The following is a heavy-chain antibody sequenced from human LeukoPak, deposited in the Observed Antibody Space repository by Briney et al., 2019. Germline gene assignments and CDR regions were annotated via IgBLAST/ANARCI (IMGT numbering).Heavy chain of an antibody. Sequence: GGSLRLSCAASGFTFSSYAMSWVRQAPGKGLEWVSAISGSGGSTYYADSVKGRFTISRDNSKNTLYLQMNSLRAEDTAVYYCAKGGNNWSGDYYYGMDVWGQGTTVTVSS. CDR1: GFTFSSYA. CDR3: AKGGNNWSGDYYYGMDV. J-gene: IGHJ6*02. D-gene: IGHD1-1*01. V-gene: IGHV3-23*01. CDR2: ISGSGGST.